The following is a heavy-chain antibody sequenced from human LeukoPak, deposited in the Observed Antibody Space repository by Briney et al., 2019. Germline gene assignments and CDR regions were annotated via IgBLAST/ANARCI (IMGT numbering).Heavy chain of an antibody. Sequence: GGSLRLSCAASGFTFSRYDMNWVRQAPGKGLEWVSSVTGSGGSTSYADSVKGRFTISRDNSKNTLYLQMNSLRAEDTAVYYCARRAGAYSHPYDYWGQGTLVTVSS. CDR2: VTGSGGST. CDR3: ARRAGAYSHPYDY. V-gene: IGHV3-23*01. D-gene: IGHD4/OR15-4a*01. J-gene: IGHJ4*02. CDR1: GFTFSRYD.